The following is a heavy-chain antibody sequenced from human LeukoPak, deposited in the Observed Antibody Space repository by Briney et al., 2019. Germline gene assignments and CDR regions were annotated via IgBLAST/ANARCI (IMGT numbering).Heavy chain of an antibody. Sequence: GASVKVSCKASGYTFSNYCITWVRQASGQGLEWLGWISDYNGNTDYAQQLQGRVTLTTDTSTSTAYMELRSLRSDDTAMYYCASYYYGSGSYYNAGGFDIWGQGTMVTVSS. CDR2: ISDYNGNT. V-gene: IGHV1-18*01. D-gene: IGHD3-10*01. J-gene: IGHJ3*02. CDR3: ASYYYGSGSYYNAGGFDI. CDR1: GYTFSNYC.